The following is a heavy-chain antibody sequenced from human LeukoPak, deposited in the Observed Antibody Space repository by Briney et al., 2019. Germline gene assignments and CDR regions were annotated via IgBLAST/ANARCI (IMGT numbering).Heavy chain of an antibody. V-gene: IGHV4-59*12. Sequence: PSETLSLTCTVSGGSISSYYRSWIRQPPGKGLEWIGSIYYSGSTYYNPSLKSRVTISVDTSKNQFSLKLSSVTAADTAVYYCARVRPFDYWGQGTLVTVSS. CDR3: ARVRPFDY. CDR1: GGSISSYY. J-gene: IGHJ4*02. CDR2: IYYSGST.